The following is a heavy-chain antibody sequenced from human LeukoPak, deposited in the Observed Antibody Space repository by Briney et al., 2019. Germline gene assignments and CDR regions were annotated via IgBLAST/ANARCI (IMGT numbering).Heavy chain of an antibody. CDR2: ISSSSTTI. CDR1: GFTFSSYA. Sequence: GGSLRLSCAASGFTFSSYAMNWVRQAPGKGLEWVSYISSSSTTIYYADSLKGRFAISRDNAKNSLYLQMNSLRDEDTAVYYCASWSGGIDYWGQGTLVTVSS. J-gene: IGHJ4*02. D-gene: IGHD3-16*01. CDR3: ASWSGGIDY. V-gene: IGHV3-48*02.